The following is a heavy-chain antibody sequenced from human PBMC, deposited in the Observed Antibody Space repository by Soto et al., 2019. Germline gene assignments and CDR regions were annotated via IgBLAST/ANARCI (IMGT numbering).Heavy chain of an antibody. CDR3: ARDALPVDTAMVNDPPVWFDP. D-gene: IGHD5-18*01. Sequence: GASVKVSCKASGYTFTSYGISWVRQAPGQGLEWMGWISAYNGNTNYAQKLQGRVTMTTDTSTSTAYMELRSLRSDDTAVYYCARDALPVDTAMVNDPPVWFDPWGQGTLVTVSS. CDR2: ISAYNGNT. J-gene: IGHJ5*02. CDR1: GYTFTSYG. V-gene: IGHV1-18*01.